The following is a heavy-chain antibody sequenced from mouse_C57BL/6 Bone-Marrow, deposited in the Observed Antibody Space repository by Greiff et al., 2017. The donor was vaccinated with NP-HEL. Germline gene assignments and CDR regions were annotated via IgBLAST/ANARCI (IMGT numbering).Heavy chain of an antibody. CDR1: GYTFTSYG. D-gene: IGHD2-9*01. CDR2: IYPRSGNT. CDR3: ARPTMVTTEAMDY. J-gene: IGHJ4*01. V-gene: IGHV1-81*01. Sequence: QVQLKESGAELARPGASVKLSCKASGYTFTSYGISWVKQRTGQGLEWIGEIYPRSGNTYYNEKFKGKATLTADKSSSTAYMELRSLTSEDSAVYFCARPTMVTTEAMDYWGQGTSVTVSS.